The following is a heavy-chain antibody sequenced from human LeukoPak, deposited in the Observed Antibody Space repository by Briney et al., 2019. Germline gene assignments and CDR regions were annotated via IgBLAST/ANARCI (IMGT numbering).Heavy chain of an antibody. Sequence: PGGSLRLSCAASGFTVSSNYMSWVRQAPGKGLEWVSVIYSGGSTYYADSVKGRFTISRDNAKDSLYLQMNSLRVEDTAVYYCLRGDRRDYWGQGTLVTVSS. CDR2: IYSGGST. J-gene: IGHJ4*02. V-gene: IGHV3-66*01. CDR3: LRGDRRDY. CDR1: GFTVSSNY.